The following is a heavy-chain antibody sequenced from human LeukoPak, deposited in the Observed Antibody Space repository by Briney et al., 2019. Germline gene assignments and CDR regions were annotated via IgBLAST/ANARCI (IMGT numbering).Heavy chain of an antibody. D-gene: IGHD6-6*01. J-gene: IGHJ4*02. CDR3: PKGSGGARPYYFDY. CDR2: IWYDGSNK. Sequence: PGGSLRLSCAASGFTFSSYGMHWVRQAPGKGLEWVAVIWYDGSNKYYADSVKGRFTISRDNSKNTLYLQMNSLRAEDTAVYYCPKGSGGARPYYFDYWGQGTLVTVSS. CDR1: GFTFSSYG. V-gene: IGHV3-33*06.